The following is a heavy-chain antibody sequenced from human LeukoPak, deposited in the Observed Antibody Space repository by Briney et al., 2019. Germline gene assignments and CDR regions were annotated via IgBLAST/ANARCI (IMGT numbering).Heavy chain of an antibody. V-gene: IGHV4-34*01. CDR1: GGSFSGYY. CDR2: INHSGST. CDR3: ARVVGEYYYDSSGYYRLKYYFDY. Sequence: KASETLSLTCAVYGGSFSGYYWSWIRQPPGKGLEWIGEINHSGSTNYNPSLKSRVTISVDTSKNQFSLKLSSVTAADTAVYYCARVVGEYYYDSSGYYRLKYYFDYWGQGTLVTVSS. D-gene: IGHD3-22*01. J-gene: IGHJ4*02.